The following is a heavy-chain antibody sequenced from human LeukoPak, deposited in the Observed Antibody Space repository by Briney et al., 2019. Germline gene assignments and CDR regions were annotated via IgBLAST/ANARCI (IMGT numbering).Heavy chain of an antibody. CDR3: AKGGYYYDSSGYYLYYFDY. J-gene: IGHJ4*02. CDR2: ISGSGGST. CDR1: GFTFSSYA. V-gene: IGHV3-23*01. Sequence: GGSLRLSCAASGFTFSSYAMSWVRQAPGKGLEWVSAISGSGGSTYYADSVKGRFTISRDNSKNTLYLQMNSLRAEDTAVYYCAKGGYYYDSSGYYLYYFDYWGQGTLVTFSS. D-gene: IGHD3-22*01.